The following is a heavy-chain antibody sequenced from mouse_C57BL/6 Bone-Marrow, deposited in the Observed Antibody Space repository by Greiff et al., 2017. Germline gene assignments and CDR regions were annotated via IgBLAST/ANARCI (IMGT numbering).Heavy chain of an antibody. Sequence: VQLQQPGAELVKPGASVKLSCKASGYTFTSYWMQWVKQRPGQGLEWIGEIDPSDSYTNYNQKFKGKATLTVDTSSSTAYMQLSSLTSEDSAVYYCASVYYYGSSSYYAMDYWGQGTSVTVSS. CDR2: IDPSDSYT. CDR1: GYTFTSYW. V-gene: IGHV1-50*01. CDR3: ASVYYYGSSSYYAMDY. D-gene: IGHD1-1*01. J-gene: IGHJ4*01.